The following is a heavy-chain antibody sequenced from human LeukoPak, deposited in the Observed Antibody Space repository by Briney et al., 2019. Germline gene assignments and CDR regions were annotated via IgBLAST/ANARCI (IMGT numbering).Heavy chain of an antibody. CDR3: ARDNNWGSTHY. CDR1: GFTFNTYA. J-gene: IGHJ4*02. V-gene: IGHV3-30-3*01. D-gene: IGHD7-27*01. CDR2: ISYDGSKK. Sequence: GGSLRLSCAASGFTFNTYAVHWVRQAPGKGLEWVAGISYDGSKKYYADSLNRRFPISRDNSKNTLSLQMNSLRAEHTAMYYCARDNNWGSTHYWGQGTLVTVSS.